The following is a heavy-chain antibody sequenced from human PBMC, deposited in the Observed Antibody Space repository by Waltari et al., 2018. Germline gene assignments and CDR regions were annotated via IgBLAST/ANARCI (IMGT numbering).Heavy chain of an antibody. Sequence: QGQVVESGGGVVQPGGSLRPSCSASELNFSDYVMHWVRQAPGKGLEWVAYIGSHGKNKYYADSMKGRFTISRDNSKNTLFLQMNSLRPDDTAVYYCAKEEVTTGLDFWGQGTLVTVSS. V-gene: IGHV3-30*02. CDR3: AKEEVTTGLDF. D-gene: IGHD4-17*01. CDR2: IGSHGKNK. CDR1: ELNFSDYV. J-gene: IGHJ4*02.